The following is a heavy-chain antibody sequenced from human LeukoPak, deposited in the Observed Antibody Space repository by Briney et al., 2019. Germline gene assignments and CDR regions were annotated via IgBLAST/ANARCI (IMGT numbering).Heavy chain of an antibody. Sequence: GESLKISCKGSGYSFTSYWISWVRQMPGKGLEWMGIIDPGDSDTRYRPSFQGQVSISVDKSISTAYLQWSSLKASDTAMYYCARSITIFGVVDAFDIWGQGTMVTVSS. V-gene: IGHV5-51*01. J-gene: IGHJ3*02. CDR2: IDPGDSDT. CDR1: GYSFTSYW. CDR3: ARSITIFGVVDAFDI. D-gene: IGHD3-3*01.